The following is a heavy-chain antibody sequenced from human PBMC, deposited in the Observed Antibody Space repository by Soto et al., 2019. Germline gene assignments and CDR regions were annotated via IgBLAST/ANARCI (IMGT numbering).Heavy chain of an antibody. CDR2: ISYDGSDK. Sequence: QVQLVESGGGVGQPGRSLRLSCAASGFTFSPYTMHWVRQTPGKGLEWVAVISYDGSDKNYADSVRGRFTISRDNSKNTLFLQMNSRRAEDTALYYCARGGGFCGADCYKGGIDYWGQGALVTVS. V-gene: IGHV3-30-3*01. CDR3: ARGGGFCGADCYKGGIDY. D-gene: IGHD2-21*02. CDR1: GFTFSPYT. J-gene: IGHJ4*02.